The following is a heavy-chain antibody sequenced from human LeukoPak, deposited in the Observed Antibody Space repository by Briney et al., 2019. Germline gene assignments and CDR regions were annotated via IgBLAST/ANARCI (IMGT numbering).Heavy chain of an antibody. V-gene: IGHV1-18*01. Sequence: ASVKVSCKASGHTFTSYGISWVRQAPGQGLEWMGWISAYNGNTNYAQKLQGRVTMTTDTSTSTAYMELRSLRSDDTAVYYCAGGWYSSGWYEEGHFDYWGQGTLVTVSS. D-gene: IGHD6-19*01. CDR3: AGGWYSSGWYEEGHFDY. CDR2: ISAYNGNT. J-gene: IGHJ4*02. CDR1: GHTFTSYG.